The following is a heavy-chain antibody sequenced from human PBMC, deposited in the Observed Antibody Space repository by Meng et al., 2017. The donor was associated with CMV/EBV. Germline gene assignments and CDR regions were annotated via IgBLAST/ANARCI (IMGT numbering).Heavy chain of an antibody. Sequence: GGSLRLSCAASGFTFSSYAMSWVRQAPGKGLEWVSAISGSGGSTYYADSVKGRFTISRDNSKNTLYLQMNSLRAEDTAVYYCANFHCDMKVVGVNAFDIWGQGTMVTVSS. J-gene: IGHJ3*02. V-gene: IGHV3-23*01. CDR1: GFTFSSYA. CDR2: ISGSGGST. D-gene: IGHD3-22*01. CDR3: ANFHCDMKVVGVNAFDI.